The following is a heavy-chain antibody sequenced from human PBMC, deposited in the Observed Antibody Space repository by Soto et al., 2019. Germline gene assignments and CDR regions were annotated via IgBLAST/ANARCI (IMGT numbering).Heavy chain of an antibody. CDR2: LHYSGST. V-gene: IGHV4-59*01. Sequence: SETLSLTCTVSGGSINSSYWSWIRQSPGKGLEWIGYLHYSGSTNYNPSLKSRVTISLDTSENRFSLKLTSVTAADTAVYYCAGGVTARPSHYSYHGMDVWGQGTSVTVSS. CDR3: AGGVTARPSHYSYHGMDV. J-gene: IGHJ6*02. CDR1: GGSINSSY. D-gene: IGHD6-6*01.